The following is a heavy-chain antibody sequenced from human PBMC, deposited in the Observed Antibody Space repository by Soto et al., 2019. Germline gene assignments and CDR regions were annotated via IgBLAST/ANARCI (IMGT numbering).Heavy chain of an antibody. D-gene: IGHD4-4*01. J-gene: IGHJ6*02. V-gene: IGHV1-46*03. CDR3: TRGRQCYQYAMDV. CDR1: GYTFTDYF. CDR2: INPSGGST. Sequence: QVQVVQSGAGVKKPGASVRISCKASGYTFTDYFIHWVRQAPGQGLEWMGRINPSGGSTTKAQKFQGRITMTGDTSTSTAYMELSSLRSDDTAVYYCTRGRQCYQYAMDVWGQGTTVTVSS.